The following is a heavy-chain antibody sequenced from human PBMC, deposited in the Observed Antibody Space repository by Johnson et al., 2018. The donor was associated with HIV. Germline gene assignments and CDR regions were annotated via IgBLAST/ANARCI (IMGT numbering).Heavy chain of an antibody. CDR1: EFTFSSYA. D-gene: IGHD6-6*01. V-gene: IGHV3-23*04. Sequence: VQLVESGGGLAQPGGSLRLSCAASEFTFSSYAMSWVRQAPGKGLEWVSGISGSGGSTDYADSVKGRFTISRDNSKNTLYLQRNSLRVEDTAVYYCASGAYSSSLTFDVWGQGTMVTVSS. J-gene: IGHJ3*01. CDR2: ISGSGGST. CDR3: ASGAYSSSLTFDV.